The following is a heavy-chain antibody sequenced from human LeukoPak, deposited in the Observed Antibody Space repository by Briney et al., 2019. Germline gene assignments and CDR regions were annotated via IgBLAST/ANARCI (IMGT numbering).Heavy chain of an antibody. Sequence: SETLSHTCTVSGGSISSYYWSWIRQPAGKGLEWIGRIYISGSTNYNPPLKSRVTMSVDTSKNQFSLRLSSVTAADTAVYYCARDRGTWNDDGFDYWGQGTLVTVSS. CDR2: IYISGST. J-gene: IGHJ4*02. CDR3: ARDRGTWNDDGFDY. CDR1: GGSISSYY. D-gene: IGHD1-1*01. V-gene: IGHV4-4*07.